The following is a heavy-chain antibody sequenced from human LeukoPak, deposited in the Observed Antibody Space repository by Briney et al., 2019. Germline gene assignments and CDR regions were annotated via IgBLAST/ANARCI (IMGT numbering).Heavy chain of an antibody. CDR3: AHRSKYTYGRTCDY. Sequence: SGPTLVKPTQTLTLTCTFSGFSLSTSGVNVGWIRQPPGKALEGLALIYWDHGKRYSPSLKSRLTSTKDSSKNQVVLTMTNMDPVDTATYSCAHRSKYTYGRTCDYWGQGTLVTVSS. D-gene: IGHD5-18*01. CDR2: IYWDHGK. V-gene: IGHV2-5*02. CDR1: GFSLSTSGVN. J-gene: IGHJ4*02.